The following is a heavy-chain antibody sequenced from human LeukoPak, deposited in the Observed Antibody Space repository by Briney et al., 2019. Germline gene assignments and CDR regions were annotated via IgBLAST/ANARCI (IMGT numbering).Heavy chain of an antibody. V-gene: IGHV1-2*02. J-gene: IGHJ6*02. Sequence: ASAKVSCKASGYTFTGYYMHWVRQAPGQGLEWMGWINPNSGGTNYAQKFQGRVTMTRDTSISTAYMELSRLRSDDTAVYYCARVGSSSHYYYGMDVWGQGTTVTVSS. CDR2: INPNSGGT. D-gene: IGHD6-6*01. CDR3: ARVGSSSHYYYGMDV. CDR1: GYTFTGYY.